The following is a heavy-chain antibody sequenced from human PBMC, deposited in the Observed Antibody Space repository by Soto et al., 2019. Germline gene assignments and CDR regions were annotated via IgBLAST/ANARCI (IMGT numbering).Heavy chain of an antibody. CDR2: TNHSGST. D-gene: IGHD2-21*02. V-gene: IGHV4-34*01. J-gene: IGHJ4*02. Sequence: KPSETLSLTCTVPGGSINGYYWSWIRQPPGKGLEWIGETNHSGSTNYNPSLKSRVTISVDTSKNQFSLKLSSVTAADTAVYYCARLVYKRDSDYWGQGTLVTVSS. CDR1: GGSINGYY. CDR3: ARLVYKRDSDY.